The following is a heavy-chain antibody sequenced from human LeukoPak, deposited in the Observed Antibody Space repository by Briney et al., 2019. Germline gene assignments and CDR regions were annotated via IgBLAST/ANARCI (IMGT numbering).Heavy chain of an antibody. CDR2: IIPILGIA. CDR1: GGTFSSYA. V-gene: IGHV1-69*04. Sequence: SVKVSCKASGGTFSSYAISWVRQAPGQGLEWMGRIIPILGIANYAQKFQGRVTITADKSTSTAYMELSSLRSEDTAVYCCAREALAAAGTGPLDYWGQGTLVTVSS. J-gene: IGHJ4*02. D-gene: IGHD6-13*01. CDR3: AREALAAAGTGPLDY.